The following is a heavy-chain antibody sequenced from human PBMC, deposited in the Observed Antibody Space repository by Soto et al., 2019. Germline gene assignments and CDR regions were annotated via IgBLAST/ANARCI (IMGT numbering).Heavy chain of an antibody. CDR2: INHSGST. Sequence: PSETLSLTCAVYGGSFSGYYWSWIRQPPGKGLEWIGEINHSGSTNYNPSLKSRVTISVDTSKNQFSLKLSSVTAADTAVYYCARVWEGTHDFDYWGQGTLVTVSS. CDR1: GGSFSGYY. CDR3: ARVWEGTHDFDY. J-gene: IGHJ4*02. V-gene: IGHV4-34*01. D-gene: IGHD3-16*01.